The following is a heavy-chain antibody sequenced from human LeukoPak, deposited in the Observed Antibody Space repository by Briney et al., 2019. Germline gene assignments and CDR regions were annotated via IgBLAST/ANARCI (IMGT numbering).Heavy chain of an antibody. Sequence: PSETLSLTCGVSGGSFTNQFWTWIRQAPGQGLEWIGDINHNRVTNYNPSLKSRVTISADTSNSLSLRSVTAADTAVHFCAWHYVWGRFDSWGQGTLVTVSS. D-gene: IGHD3-16*01. CDR3: AWHYVWGRFDS. CDR2: INHNRVT. V-gene: IGHV4-34*01. J-gene: IGHJ4*02. CDR1: GGSFTNQF.